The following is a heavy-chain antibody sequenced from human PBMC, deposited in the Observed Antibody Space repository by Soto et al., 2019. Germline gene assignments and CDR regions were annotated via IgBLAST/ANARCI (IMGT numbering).Heavy chain of an antibody. V-gene: IGHV3-48*01. CDR1: GFTFSSYS. CDR2: ISSSSSTI. Sequence: GSLRLSCAASGFTFSSYSMNWVRQAPGKGLEWVSYISSSSSTIYYADSVKGRFTISRDNAKNSLYLQMNSLRAEDTAVYYCARVRVRDCSSTSCYVYYYYYYMDVWGKGTTVTVSS. J-gene: IGHJ6*03. CDR3: ARVRVRDCSSTSCYVYYYYYYMDV. D-gene: IGHD2-2*01.